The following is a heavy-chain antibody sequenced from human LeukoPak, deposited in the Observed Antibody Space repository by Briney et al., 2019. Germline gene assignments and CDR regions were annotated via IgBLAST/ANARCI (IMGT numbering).Heavy chain of an antibody. J-gene: IGHJ4*02. V-gene: IGHV3-48*01. CDR2: ISSSTRTT. CDR1: GFTFGSYN. D-gene: IGHD3-3*01. CDR3: AKDYDSWSGYYLLDY. Sequence: GGSLRLSWAASGFTFGSYNMNWVRQAPGKGLEWVSYISSSTRTTYYADSVKGRFTISRDNSKNTLYLQMNSLRAEDTAVYYCAKDYDSWSGYYLLDYWGQGTLVTVSS.